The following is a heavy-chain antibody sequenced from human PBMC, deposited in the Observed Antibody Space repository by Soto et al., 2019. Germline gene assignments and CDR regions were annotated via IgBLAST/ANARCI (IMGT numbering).Heavy chain of an antibody. CDR3: AKDMGGLRRRTESYYYGMDV. Sequence: HPGGSLRLSCAASGFTFDDYTMHWVRQAPGKGLEWVSLISWDGGSTYYADSVKGRFTISRDNSKNSLYLQMNSLRTEDTALYYCAKDMGGLRRRTESYYYGMDVWGQGNTVTVSS. V-gene: IGHV3-43*01. CDR2: ISWDGGST. CDR1: GFTFDDYT. J-gene: IGHJ6*02. D-gene: IGHD5-12*01.